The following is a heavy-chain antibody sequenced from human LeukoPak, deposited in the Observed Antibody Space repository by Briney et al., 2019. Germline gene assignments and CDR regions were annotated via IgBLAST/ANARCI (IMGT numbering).Heavy chain of an antibody. CDR2: IYYSGST. D-gene: IGHD2-15*01. J-gene: IGHJ5*02. CDR1: GGSISSYY. Sequence: SETLSLTCTVSGGSISSYYWSWIRQPPGKGLEWIGYIYYSGSTNYNPSLKSRVTISVDTSKNQFSLKLSSVTAADTAVYYCASSSAFLAAILSPFDPWGQGTLVTVSS. CDR3: ASSSAFLAAILSPFDP. V-gene: IGHV4-59*01.